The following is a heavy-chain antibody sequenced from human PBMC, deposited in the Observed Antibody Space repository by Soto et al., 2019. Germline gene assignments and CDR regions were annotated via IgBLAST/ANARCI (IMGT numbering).Heavy chain of an antibody. CDR1: GGSFSGYY. J-gene: IGHJ6*02. D-gene: IGHD6-6*01. V-gene: IGHV4-34*01. CDR3: ARSRPPSSSYFRYYYYGMDV. CDR2: INHSGST. Sequence: SETLSLTCAVYGGSFSGYYWSWIRQPPGKGLEWIGEINHSGSTNYNPSLKSRVTISVDTSKNQFSLKLSSVTAADTAVNYCARSRPPSSSYFRYYYYGMDVWGQGTTVTVSS.